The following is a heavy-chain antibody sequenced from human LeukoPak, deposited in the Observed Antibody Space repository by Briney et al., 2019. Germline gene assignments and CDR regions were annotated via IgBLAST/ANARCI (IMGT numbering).Heavy chain of an antibody. CDR1: GFTFSDYY. V-gene: IGHV3-11*01. D-gene: IGHD2-8*01. Sequence: GGSLRLSCAASGFTFSDYYMSWIRQAPGKGLEWVSYISDSDTAIYYADSVKGRFTISRDNAKNSLYPEMNSLRAEDTAVYYCARGITNYYFDYWGQGTLVTVSS. CDR2: ISDSDTAI. CDR3: ARGITNYYFDY. J-gene: IGHJ4*02.